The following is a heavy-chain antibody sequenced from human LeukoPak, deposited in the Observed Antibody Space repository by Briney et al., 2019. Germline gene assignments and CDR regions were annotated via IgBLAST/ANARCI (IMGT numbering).Heavy chain of an antibody. J-gene: IGHJ6*03. CDR2: ITSSGAYI. CDR3: ARDQTYYDILTGYRYYYMDV. CDR1: GFTFNNYN. V-gene: IGHV3-21*01. D-gene: IGHD3-9*01. Sequence: GGSLRLSCAASGFTFNNYNMNWVRQAPGKALEWVSSITSSGAYIFYADSVKGRFTISRDNSKNTLYLQMNSLRAEDTAVYYCARDQTYYDILTGYRYYYMDVWGKGTTVTVSS.